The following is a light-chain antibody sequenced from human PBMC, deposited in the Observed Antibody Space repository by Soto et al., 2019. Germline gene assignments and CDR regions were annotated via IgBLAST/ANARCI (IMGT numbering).Light chain of an antibody. CDR1: QTISSW. CDR3: QQYSTRWT. V-gene: IGKV1-5*03. Sequence: IQMTQSPSTLSASVGDRVTITCRASQTISSWLAWYQQKQGKAPKLLIYKASSLESGVPSRFSGSGSGTEFTLTISSLQPDDFATDYGQQYSTRWTLGQGTKVESK. CDR2: KAS. J-gene: IGKJ1*01.